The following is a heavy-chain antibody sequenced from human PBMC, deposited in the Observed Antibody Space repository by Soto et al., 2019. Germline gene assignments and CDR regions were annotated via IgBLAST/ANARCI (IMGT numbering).Heavy chain of an antibody. CDR3: ARTLFDSSGFFDL. V-gene: IGHV4-39*01. Sequence: QLQLQESGPGLVKPSATLSLTCTVSGGSIGSSSYYWGWIRQPPGKGLEWIGNIYYSGSTYYNPSLKSRVTISVDTSKTQFSLKLSSVTAADTAVYYCARTLFDSSGFFDLWGRGTLVTVSS. D-gene: IGHD3-22*01. CDR1: GGSIGSSSYY. CDR2: IYYSGST. J-gene: IGHJ2*01.